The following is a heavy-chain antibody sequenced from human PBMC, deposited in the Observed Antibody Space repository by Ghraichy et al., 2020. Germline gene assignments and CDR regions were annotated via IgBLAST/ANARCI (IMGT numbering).Heavy chain of an antibody. D-gene: IGHD2-15*01. CDR1: GFTFSGSA. J-gene: IGHJ4*02. Sequence: GGSLRLSCAASGFTFSGSAMHWVRQASGKGLEWVGRIRSKANSYATAYAASVKGRFTISRDDSKNTAYLQMNSLKTEDTAVYFCTRWSSDPSGGFDYWGPGTLVTVSS. V-gene: IGHV3-73*01. CDR3: TRWSSDPSGGFDY. CDR2: IRSKANSYAT.